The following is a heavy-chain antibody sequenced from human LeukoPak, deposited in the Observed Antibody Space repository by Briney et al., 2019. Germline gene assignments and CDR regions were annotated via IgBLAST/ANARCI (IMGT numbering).Heavy chain of an antibody. J-gene: IGHJ6*03. Sequence: GESLRLSCAPSGITFSNYSMNWVRQAPGKGLEWVSYISSSGRTIYYADSVKGRFTISRDNAKNPLYLQMNSLRAEDTAVYYCTRGSGYSYGYRPPFYYYMDVWGKGTTVTVSS. CDR2: ISSSGRTI. CDR1: GITFSNYS. D-gene: IGHD5-18*01. CDR3: TRGSGYSYGYRPPFYYYMDV. V-gene: IGHV3-48*01.